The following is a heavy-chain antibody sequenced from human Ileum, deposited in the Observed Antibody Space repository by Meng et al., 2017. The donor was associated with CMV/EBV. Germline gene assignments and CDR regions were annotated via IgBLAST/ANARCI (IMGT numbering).Heavy chain of an antibody. J-gene: IGHJ4*02. Sequence: QVQLVQSGAEGKKPGASVKVSCKASGYTFTTYYMHWVRQAPGQVLVWMGIINPGASSTTYAQKSQGRVTMTRHSSTSTVHMELSSLRSEYTAVYYCARAEAVWHFDYWGQGALVTVSS. CDR2: INPGASST. V-gene: IGHV1-46*01. CDR3: ARAEAVWHFDY. CDR1: GYTFTTYY. D-gene: IGHD3-16*01.